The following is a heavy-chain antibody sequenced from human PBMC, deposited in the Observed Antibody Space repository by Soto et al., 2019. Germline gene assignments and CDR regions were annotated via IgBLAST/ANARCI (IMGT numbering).Heavy chain of an antibody. J-gene: IGHJ4*02. D-gene: IGHD6-13*01. CDR3: ARDGGWQQLVRGFDY. V-gene: IGHV3-74*01. CDR2: INSDGSST. Sequence: PGGSLRLSCAASGFTFSSYWMHWVRQAPGKGLVWVSRINSDGSSTSYADSVKGRFTISRDNAKNTLYLQMNSLRAEDTAVYYCARDGGWQQLVRGFDYWGQGNLVTVSS. CDR1: GFTFSSYW.